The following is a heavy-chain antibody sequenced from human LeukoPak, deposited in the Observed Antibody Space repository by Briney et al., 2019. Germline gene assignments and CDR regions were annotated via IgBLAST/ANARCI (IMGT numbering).Heavy chain of an antibody. D-gene: IGHD2-2*01. J-gene: IGHJ3*02. CDR3: ATGGVVVVPAAIDAFDI. CDR2: FDPEDGET. V-gene: IGHV1-24*01. CDR1: GYTLTELS. Sequence: ASVKVSCKVSGYTLTELSMHWVRQAPGKGLEWMGGFDPEDGETIYAQKFQGRVTMTEDTSTDTAYMELSSLRSEDTAVCYCATGGVVVVPAAIDAFDIWGQGTMVTVSS.